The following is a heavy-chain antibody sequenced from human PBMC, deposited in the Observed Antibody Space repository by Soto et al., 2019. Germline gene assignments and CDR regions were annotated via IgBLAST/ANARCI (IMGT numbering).Heavy chain of an antibody. V-gene: IGHV3-23*01. CDR1: GFTFSSYA. CDR3: AKSRKWELRSSAFDI. J-gene: IGHJ3*02. CDR2: ISGSGGST. D-gene: IGHD1-26*01. Sequence: EVQLLESGGGLVQPGGSLRLSCAASGFTFSSYAMSWVCQAPGKGLEWVSAISGSGGSTYYADSVKGRFTISRDNSKNTLYLQMNNLRAEDTAVYYCAKSRKWELRSSAFDIWGQGTMVTVSS.